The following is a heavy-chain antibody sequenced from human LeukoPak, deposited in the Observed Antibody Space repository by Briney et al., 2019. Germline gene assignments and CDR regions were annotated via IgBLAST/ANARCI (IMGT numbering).Heavy chain of an antibody. CDR1: GIILSNYG. D-gene: IGHD3-22*01. J-gene: IGHJ4*02. CDR3: AKRGVVIRVILVGFHKEAYYFDS. CDR2: ISDSGGRT. V-gene: IGHV3-23*01. Sequence: GGSLRLSCAVSGIILSNYGMSWVRQAPGKGLEWVAGISDSGGRTNYADSVKGRFTISRDNPKNTLYLQMNSLRTEDTAVYFCAKRGVVIRVILVGFHKEAYYFDSWGQGALVTVSS.